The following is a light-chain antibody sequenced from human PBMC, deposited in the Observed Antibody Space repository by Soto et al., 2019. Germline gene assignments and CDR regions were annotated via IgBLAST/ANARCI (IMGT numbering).Light chain of an antibody. CDR1: QSVSSSS. Sequence: DIVLTQSPGTLSLSPGERATLSCRASQSVSSSSLAWYQQKPGQAPRLLIYAASSRATGIPDRFSGSGSGTDFTLTISRLEPEDFAVYYCQQYNNWPRTFGQGTKVDI. CDR3: QQYNNWPRT. V-gene: IGKV3-20*01. J-gene: IGKJ1*01. CDR2: AAS.